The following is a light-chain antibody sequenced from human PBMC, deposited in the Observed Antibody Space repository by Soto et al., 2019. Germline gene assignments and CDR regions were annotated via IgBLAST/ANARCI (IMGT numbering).Light chain of an antibody. CDR3: QSHDNSLSGFYV. CDR1: SSDVGGYNY. J-gene: IGLJ1*01. V-gene: IGLV2-14*01. CDR2: EVS. Sequence: QPVLTQPASVSGSPGQSITISCTGTSSDVGGYNYVSWYQQHPGKAPKLMIYEVSNRPSGVSNRFSGSKSGNTASLTISGLQAEDEADYYCQSHDNSLSGFYVFGTGTKLTVL.